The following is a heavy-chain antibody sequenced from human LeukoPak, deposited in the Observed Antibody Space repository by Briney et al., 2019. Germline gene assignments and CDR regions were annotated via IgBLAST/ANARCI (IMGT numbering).Heavy chain of an antibody. Sequence: KSSETLSLTCTVSGVSISGYYWSWIRQSPGKGLEWIGYIYYSGSSSYNPSLKSRVTISVDTPKNQFSLRLNSVTAADTAVYYCARGGWLQYLSYDYWGQGTLVTVSS. CDR3: ARGGWLQYLSYDY. CDR2: IYYSGSS. D-gene: IGHD4-11*01. CDR1: GVSISGYY. V-gene: IGHV4-59*01. J-gene: IGHJ4*02.